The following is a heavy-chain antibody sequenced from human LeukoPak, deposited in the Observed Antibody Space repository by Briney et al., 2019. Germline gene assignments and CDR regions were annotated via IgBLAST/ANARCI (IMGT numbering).Heavy chain of an antibody. D-gene: IGHD2-15*01. Sequence: GASVKVSCKASGGTFSSYAISWVRQAPGQGLEWMGGIIPIFGTANYAQKFQGRVTITADESTSTAYMELSSLRSEDTAVYYCARDRDCSGGSCYSAWFDPWGQGTLVTVSS. CDR3: ARDRDCSGGSCYSAWFDP. V-gene: IGHV1-69*13. J-gene: IGHJ5*02. CDR2: IIPIFGTA. CDR1: GGTFSSYA.